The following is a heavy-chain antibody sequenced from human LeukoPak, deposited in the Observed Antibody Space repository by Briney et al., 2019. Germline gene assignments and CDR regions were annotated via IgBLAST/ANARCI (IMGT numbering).Heavy chain of an antibody. CDR2: FDPEDGET. CDR1: GYTLTELS. Sequence: ASVKVSCKVSGYTLTELSMHWVRQAPGKGLEWMGGFDPEDGETIYAQKFQGRVTMTEDTSTDTAYMGLSSLRSEGTAVYYCATTWEGYCSSTSCQGGDYWGQGTLVTVSS. D-gene: IGHD2-2*01. V-gene: IGHV1-24*01. CDR3: ATTWEGYCSSTSCQGGDY. J-gene: IGHJ4*02.